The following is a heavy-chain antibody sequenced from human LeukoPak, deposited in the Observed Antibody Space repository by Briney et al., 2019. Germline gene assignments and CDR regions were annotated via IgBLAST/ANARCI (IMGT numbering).Heavy chain of an antibody. V-gene: IGHV3-33*01. Sequence: GGSLRLSCAASGFTFSSYGMHWVRQAPGKGLEWVAVIWSDGSNKYYADSVKGRFTISRDNSKNTLCLQMNSLRAEDTAVYYCARETGLRTFDYWGQGTLVTVSS. CDR1: GFTFSSYG. J-gene: IGHJ4*02. CDR2: IWSDGSNK. CDR3: ARETGLRTFDY. D-gene: IGHD4-17*01.